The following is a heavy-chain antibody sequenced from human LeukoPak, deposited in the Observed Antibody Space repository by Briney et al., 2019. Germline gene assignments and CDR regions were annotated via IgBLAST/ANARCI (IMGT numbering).Heavy chain of an antibody. CDR3: VRDRGVRITGTTGY. Sequence: GGSLRLSCAASGFTFSRYSLSWVRQAPGKGLEWVSSISSSSTYIYYADSMRGRFTISRDNAKNSLYLQMNSLRVEDTAVYYCVRDRGVRITGTTGYWGQGTLVTVSS. J-gene: IGHJ4*02. D-gene: IGHD1-7*01. V-gene: IGHV3-21*01. CDR1: GFTFSRYS. CDR2: ISSSSTYI.